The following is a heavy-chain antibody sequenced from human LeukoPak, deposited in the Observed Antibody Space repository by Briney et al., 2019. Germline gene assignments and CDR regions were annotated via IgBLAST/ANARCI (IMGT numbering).Heavy chain of an antibody. CDR1: GFTFSSYW. D-gene: IGHD5-12*01. CDR2: IKQDGSEK. V-gene: IGHV3-7*01. J-gene: IGHJ4*02. CDR3: ARGGSPGWLRVGY. Sequence: RGSLRLSCAASGFTFSSYWMSWVRQAPGKGLEWVANIKQDGSEKYYVDSVKGRFTISRDNAKNSLYLQMNSLRAEDTAVYYCARGGSPGWLRVGYWGQGTLVTVSS.